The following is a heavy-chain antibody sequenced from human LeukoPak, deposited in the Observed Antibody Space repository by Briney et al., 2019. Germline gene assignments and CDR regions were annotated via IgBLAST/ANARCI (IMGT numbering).Heavy chain of an antibody. J-gene: IGHJ4*02. CDR1: GFTLSNYW. CDR2: INTDGSST. V-gene: IGHV3-74*01. Sequence: GGSLRLSCSASGFTLSNYWIHWVRQAPGKGLVWVSRINTDGSSTNYADSVKGRFTISRDNAKNTLYLQMNSLRVEDTAVYYCARFSSGWSPSGFDYWGQGTLVTVSS. D-gene: IGHD6-19*01. CDR3: ARFSSGWSPSGFDY.